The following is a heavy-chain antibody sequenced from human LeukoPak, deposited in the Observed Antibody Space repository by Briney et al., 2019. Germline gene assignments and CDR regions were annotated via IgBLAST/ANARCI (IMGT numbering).Heavy chain of an antibody. V-gene: IGHV4-39*07. CDR1: GGSISSSSYY. D-gene: IGHD3-22*01. CDR3: ARDGGYDSSGYLY. J-gene: IGHJ4*02. Sequence: SETLSLTCTVSGGSISSSSYYWGWIRQPPGKGLEWIGSIYYSGSTYYNPSLKSRVTISVDTSKNQISLKLSSVTAADTAVYYCARDGGYDSSGYLYWGQGTLVTVSS. CDR2: IYYSGST.